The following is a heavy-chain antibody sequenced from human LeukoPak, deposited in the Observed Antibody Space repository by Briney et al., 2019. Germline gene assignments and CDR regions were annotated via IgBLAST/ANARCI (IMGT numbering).Heavy chain of an antibody. Sequence: PGGSLRLSCAASGFTFSNYWMHWVRQAPGKGLVWVSRINTDGGSTTYADSVKGRFTISRDNAENTLYLQMNSLRAEDTAVYYCSRGLKSSSSPNWFDTWGQGTLVTVSS. CDR1: GFTFSNYW. D-gene: IGHD6-13*01. J-gene: IGHJ5*02. CDR2: INTDGGST. CDR3: SRGLKSSSSPNWFDT. V-gene: IGHV3-74*01.